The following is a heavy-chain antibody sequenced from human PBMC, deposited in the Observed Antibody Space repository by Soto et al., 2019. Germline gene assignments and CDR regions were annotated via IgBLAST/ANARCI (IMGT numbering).Heavy chain of an antibody. CDR2: INHSGST. J-gene: IGHJ4*02. Sequence: SENLCDSCAFSAGTLSRYYCSWIRQPPEKGLEWIGEINHSGSTNYNPSLKSRVTISVDTSKNQFSLKLSSVTAADTAVYYCARGRGSYGLCSYYAPKPYYFDYRGQGPPVTVPQ. D-gene: IGHD3-10*01. CDR1: AGTLSRYY. CDR3: ARGRGSYGLCSYYAPKPYYFDY. V-gene: IGHV4-34*01.